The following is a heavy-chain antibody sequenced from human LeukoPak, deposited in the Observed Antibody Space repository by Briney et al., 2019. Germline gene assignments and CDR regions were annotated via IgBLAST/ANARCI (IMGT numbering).Heavy chain of an antibody. J-gene: IGHJ4*02. CDR1: GFTFDDYA. Sequence: GGSLRLSCAASGFTFDDYAMHWVRQAPGKGLEWVSLISGDGGSTYYADSVKGRFTISRDNSKNSLYLQMNSLRTEDTALYHCAKDIEGQQLVLGYFDYWGQGTLVTVSS. V-gene: IGHV3-43*02. D-gene: IGHD6-13*01. CDR2: ISGDGGST. CDR3: AKDIEGQQLVLGYFDY.